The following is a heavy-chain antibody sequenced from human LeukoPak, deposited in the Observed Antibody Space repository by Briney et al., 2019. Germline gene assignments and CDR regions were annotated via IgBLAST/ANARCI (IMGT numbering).Heavy chain of an antibody. CDR2: INHSGST. J-gene: IGHJ4*02. Sequence: PSETLSLTCAVYGGSFSGYYWSWIRQPPGKGLEWIGEINHSGSTNYNPSLKSRVTMSVDTSKNQFSLKLSSVTAADTAAYYCARETGYRGYETQPYYFDYWGKGTLVTVSS. CDR1: GGSFSGYY. V-gene: IGHV4-34*01. CDR3: ARETGYRGYETQPYYFDY. D-gene: IGHD5-12*01.